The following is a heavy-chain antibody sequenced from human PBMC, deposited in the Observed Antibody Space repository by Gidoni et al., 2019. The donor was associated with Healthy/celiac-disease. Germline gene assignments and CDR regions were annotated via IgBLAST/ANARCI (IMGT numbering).Heavy chain of an antibody. D-gene: IGHD3-3*01. CDR2: IRSKAYGGTT. CDR3: TRYSSGNSLYGMDV. Sequence: EVQLVESGGGLVQPGRSLRPSCTASGFTFVAYAMSWFRQAPGKGLAWVGFIRSKAYGGTTEYAASVKGRFTISRDDSKSIAYLQMNSLKTEDTAVYYCTRYSSGNSLYGMDVWGKGTTVTVSS. CDR1: GFTFVAYA. J-gene: IGHJ6*04. V-gene: IGHV3-49*03.